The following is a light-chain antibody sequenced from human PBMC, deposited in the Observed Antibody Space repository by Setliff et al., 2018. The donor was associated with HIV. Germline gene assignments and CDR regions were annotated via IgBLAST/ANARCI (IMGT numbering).Light chain of an antibody. V-gene: IGLV1-40*01. Sequence: QSVLTQPPSVSGAPGQRVTIACAGGTSNIGAGYDVHWYQQLPGTAPKPLIYGNTNRPSGVPDRFSGSTSGTSASLAITGLQAEDEADYYCQSHDGSLWVFGTGTKVTVL. CDR1: TSNIGAGYD. J-gene: IGLJ1*01. CDR2: GNT. CDR3: QSHDGSLWV.